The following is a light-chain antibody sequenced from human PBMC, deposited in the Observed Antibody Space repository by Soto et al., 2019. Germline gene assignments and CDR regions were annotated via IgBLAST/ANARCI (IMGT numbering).Light chain of an antibody. CDR3: QQYGSSLIT. V-gene: IGKV3-20*01. CDR2: GAS. Sequence: EIVLTHSPGTLSLSPGERATLSFRASQSVSSSYLAWYQQKPGQAPRLLIYGASSRATGIPDRFSGSGSGTDFTLTISRLEPEDFAVYYCQQYGSSLITFGQGTRLEI. J-gene: IGKJ5*01. CDR1: QSVSSSY.